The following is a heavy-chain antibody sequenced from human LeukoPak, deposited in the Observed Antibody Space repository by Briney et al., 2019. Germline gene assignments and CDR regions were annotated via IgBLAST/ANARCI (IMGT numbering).Heavy chain of an antibody. CDR2: IKEDGSEK. V-gene: IGHV3-7*03. Sequence: GGSLRLSCAASGLTFSNYWMSWVRQAPGKGLEWVANIKEDGSEKYYVDSMKGRFTISRDNAKNSLYLQMSSLRVEDTAVYYCARDRTGGYFDYWGQGTLVTVSS. J-gene: IGHJ4*02. CDR1: GLTFSNYW. CDR3: ARDRTGGYFDY. D-gene: IGHD4-23*01.